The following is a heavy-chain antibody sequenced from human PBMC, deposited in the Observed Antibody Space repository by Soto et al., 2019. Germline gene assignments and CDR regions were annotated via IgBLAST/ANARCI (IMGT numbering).Heavy chain of an antibody. CDR2: MNPNSGNT. CDR3: AGGLGVAFDS. CDR1: GYTFTSYD. J-gene: IGHJ4*02. V-gene: IGHV1-8*01. D-gene: IGHD3-10*01. Sequence: QVQLVQSGAEVKKPGASVTVSCKASGYTFTSYDLTWVRQATGQGLAWMGWMNPNSGNTGYAQTFQRRVTMARNTSIRTAYIERSSLRSKHTAVESCAGGLGVAFDSWGQGTLVTVSS.